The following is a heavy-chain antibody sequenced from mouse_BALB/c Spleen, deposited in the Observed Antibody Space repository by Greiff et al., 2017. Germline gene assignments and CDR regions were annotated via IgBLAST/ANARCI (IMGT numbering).Heavy chain of an antibody. J-gene: IGHJ4*01. Sequence: ESGPGLVKPSQSLSLTCTVTGYSITSDYAWNWIRQFPGNKLEWMGYISYSGSTSYNPSLKSRISITRDTSKNQFFLQLNSVTTEDTATYYCARDYGYEDAMDYWGQGTSVTVSS. CDR1: GYSITSDYA. CDR3: ARDYGYEDAMDY. V-gene: IGHV3-2*02. CDR2: ISYSGST. D-gene: IGHD1-2*01.